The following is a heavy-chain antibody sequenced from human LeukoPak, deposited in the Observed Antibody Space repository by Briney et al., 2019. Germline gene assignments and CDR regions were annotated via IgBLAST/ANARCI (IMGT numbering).Heavy chain of an antibody. J-gene: IGHJ3*02. CDR3: ARDAGSGSQLADAFDI. D-gene: IGHD3-10*01. V-gene: IGHV1-2*02. CDR1: GYTFTGYY. Sequence: ASVKVSCKASGYTFTGYYMHWVRQAPGQGLEWMGWINPNSGGTNYAQKFQGRVTMTRDTSISTAYMELSGLRSDDTAVYYCARDAGSGSQLADAFDIWGQGTMVTVSS. CDR2: INPNSGGT.